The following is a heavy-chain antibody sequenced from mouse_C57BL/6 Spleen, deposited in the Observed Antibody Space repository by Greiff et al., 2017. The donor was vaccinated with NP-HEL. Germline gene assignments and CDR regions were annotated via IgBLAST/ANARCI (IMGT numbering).Heavy chain of an antibody. D-gene: IGHD2-1*01. CDR2: FYPGSGSI. CDR3: ARHEEDELDGNYSAWFAY. J-gene: IGHJ3*01. CDR1: GYTFTEYT. V-gene: IGHV1-62-2*01. Sequence: QVQLQQSGAELVKPGASVRLSCKASGYTFTEYTIHWVKQRSGQGLEWIGWFYPGSGSIKYNEKFKDKATLTADKSSSTVYMELSRLTSEDSAVYFCARHEEDELDGNYSAWFAYWGQGTLVTVSA.